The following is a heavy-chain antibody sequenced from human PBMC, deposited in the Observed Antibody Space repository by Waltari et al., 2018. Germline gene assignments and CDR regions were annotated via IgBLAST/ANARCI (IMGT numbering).Heavy chain of an antibody. CDR3: ATSIAVAALIFFDY. Sequence: QVQLVQSGAEVKQPGASVKVSCKVSGYTLTELSMPWVRQAPGKGLEWMGGFDPEEGETIYAQKFQGRVTMTEDTSTDTAYMELSSLRSEDTAVYYCATSIAVAALIFFDYWGQGTLVTVSS. D-gene: IGHD6-19*01. CDR2: FDPEEGET. CDR1: GYTLTELS. J-gene: IGHJ4*02. V-gene: IGHV1-24*01.